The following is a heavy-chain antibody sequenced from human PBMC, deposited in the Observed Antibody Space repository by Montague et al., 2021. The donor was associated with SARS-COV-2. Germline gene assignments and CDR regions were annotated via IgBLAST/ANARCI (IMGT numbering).Heavy chain of an antibody. D-gene: IGHD1-14*01. J-gene: IGHJ3*01. V-gene: IGHV1-2*02. CDR1: GYTFSDYF. CDR2: INPKNGGT. CDR3: ARGPNHGAFDV. Sequence: SVKVSCKASGYTFSDYFIHWLRQAPGQGLEWMGWINPKNGGTTYAQNMQGGVTMTRDTSTSTVSIDVSSLTSDDTAMYYCARGPNHGAFDVWGQGTMVTVSS.